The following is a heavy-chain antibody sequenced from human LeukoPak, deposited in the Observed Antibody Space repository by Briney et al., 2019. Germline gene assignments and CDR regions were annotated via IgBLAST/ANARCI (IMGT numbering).Heavy chain of an antibody. D-gene: IGHD2-2*01. CDR3: ARETYLYCSSTSCYQLLFGHRSSHMDV. Sequence: PGGSLRLSCAASGFTFSSYSMNWVRQAPGKGLEWVSYISSSSSTIYYADSVKGRFTISRDNAKNSLYLQMNSLRAEDTAVYYCARETYLYCSSTSCYQLLFGHRSSHMDVWGKGTTVTVSS. J-gene: IGHJ6*03. CDR2: ISSSSSTI. V-gene: IGHV3-48*01. CDR1: GFTFSSYS.